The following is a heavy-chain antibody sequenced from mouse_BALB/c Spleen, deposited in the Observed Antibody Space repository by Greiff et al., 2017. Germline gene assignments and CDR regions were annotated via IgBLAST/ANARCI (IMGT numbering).Heavy chain of an antibody. CDR1: GYTFTSYV. V-gene: IGHV1-14*01. Sequence: EVKLVESGPELVKPGASVKMSCKASGYTFTSYVMHWVKQKPGQGLEWIGYINPYNDGTKYNEKFKGKATLTSDKSSSTAYMELSSLTSEDSAVYYCARGGYYGKFAYWGQGTLVTVSA. D-gene: IGHD1-1*01. CDR3: ARGGYYGKFAY. CDR2: INPYNDGT. J-gene: IGHJ3*01.